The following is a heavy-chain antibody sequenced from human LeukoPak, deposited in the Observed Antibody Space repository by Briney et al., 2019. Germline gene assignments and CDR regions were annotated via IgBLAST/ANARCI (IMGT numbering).Heavy chain of an antibody. Sequence: SETLSLTCAVYGGSFSGYYRSWIRQPPGKGLEWIGEINHSGSTNYNPSLKSRVTISVDTSKNQFSLKLSSVTAADTAVYYCARIQLWMHAIDYWGQGTLVTVSS. V-gene: IGHV4-34*01. CDR3: ARIQLWMHAIDY. D-gene: IGHD5-18*01. CDR2: INHSGST. CDR1: GGSFSGYY. J-gene: IGHJ4*02.